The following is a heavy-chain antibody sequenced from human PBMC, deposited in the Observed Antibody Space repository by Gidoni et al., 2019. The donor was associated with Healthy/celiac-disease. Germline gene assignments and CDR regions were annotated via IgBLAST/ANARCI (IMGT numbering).Heavy chain of an antibody. Sequence: EVQLVESGGGLVQPGGSLRLSCAASGFTFSSYDMHWVRQATGKGLEWVSASGTAGDTYYPGSVKGRFTISRENAKNSLYLQMNSLRAEDTAVYYCARVKDDYGDYYFDYWGQGTLVTVSS. J-gene: IGHJ4*02. D-gene: IGHD4-17*01. CDR1: GFTFSSYD. V-gene: IGHV3-13*01. CDR3: ARVKDDYGDYYFDY. CDR2: SGTAGDT.